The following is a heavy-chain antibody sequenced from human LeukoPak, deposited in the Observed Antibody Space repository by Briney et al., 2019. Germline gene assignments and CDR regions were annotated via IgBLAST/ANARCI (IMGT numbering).Heavy chain of an antibody. J-gene: IGHJ4*02. D-gene: IGHD2-2*01. CDR2: IIPILGIA. CDR3: ARGGAVPTHYYFDY. Sequence: ASVKVSCKASGGTFSSYAISWVRQAPGQGLEWMGRIIPILGIANYARKFQGRVTITADKSTSTAYMELSSLRSEDTAVYYCARGGAVPTHYYFDYWGQGTLVTVSS. V-gene: IGHV1-69*04. CDR1: GGTFSSYA.